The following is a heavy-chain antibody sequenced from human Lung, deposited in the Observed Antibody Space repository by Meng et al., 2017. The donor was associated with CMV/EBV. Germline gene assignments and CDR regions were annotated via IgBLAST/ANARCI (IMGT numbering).Heavy chain of an antibody. V-gene: IGHV1-8*03. CDR1: GYTFTSYD. D-gene: IGHD1-26*01. CDR2: MDPNSGNT. Sequence: SAXVSCKASGYTFTSYDINWVRQATGQGLEWVGWMDPNSGNTGCAKKFQGRVSITWNTSISKACKELISLLSWDTPVYYCAIGGIAGVPWGQGTLVTVSS. CDR3: AIGGIAGVP. J-gene: IGHJ5*02.